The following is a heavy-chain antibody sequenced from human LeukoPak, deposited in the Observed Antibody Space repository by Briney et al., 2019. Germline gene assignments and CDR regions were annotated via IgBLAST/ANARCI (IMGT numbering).Heavy chain of an antibody. Sequence: GGSLRLSCAATGFTVSSNYMSWVRQAPGKGLEWVSVIYSGGSTYYADSVKGRFTISRDNSKNTLYLQMNSLRAEDTAVYYCARGLSAAASRNYFDYWGQGTLVTVSS. CDR1: GFTVSSNY. V-gene: IGHV3-53*01. D-gene: IGHD6-13*01. CDR2: IYSGGST. J-gene: IGHJ4*02. CDR3: ARGLSAAASRNYFDY.